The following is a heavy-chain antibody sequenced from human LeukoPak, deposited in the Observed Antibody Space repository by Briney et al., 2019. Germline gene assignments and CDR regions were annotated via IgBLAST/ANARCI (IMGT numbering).Heavy chain of an antibody. CDR1: GYSFTSYW. V-gene: IGHV5-51*01. D-gene: IGHD5-18*01. CDR2: IYPGDSDT. CDR3: ARLMFPVTAIRYFDY. J-gene: IGHJ4*02. Sequence: GASLKISCKGSGYSFTSYWIVWVRQMPGKGLEWMGIIYPGDSDTRYSPSFQGQVTISADKSISTAYLQSSSLKASDTAMYYCARLMFPVTAIRYFDYWGQGTLVTVSS.